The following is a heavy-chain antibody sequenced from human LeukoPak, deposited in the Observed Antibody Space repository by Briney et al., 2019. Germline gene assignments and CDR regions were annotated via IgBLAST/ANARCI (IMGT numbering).Heavy chain of an antibody. CDR3: ARGSRSAYYYMDV. CDR2: IYTSGST. CDR1: GGSISSGSYY. V-gene: IGHV4-61*02. D-gene: IGHD2-2*01. J-gene: IGHJ6*03. Sequence: SETLSLTCTVSGGSISSGSYYWSWIRQPAGKGLEWIGRIYTSGSTNYNPSLKSRVSLSVDTSKNQFSLKLSSVTAADTALYYCARGSRSAYYYMDVWGKGTTVTISS.